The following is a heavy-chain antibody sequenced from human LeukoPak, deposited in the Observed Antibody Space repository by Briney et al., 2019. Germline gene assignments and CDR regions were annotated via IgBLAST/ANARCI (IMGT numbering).Heavy chain of an antibody. V-gene: IGHV1-18*01. J-gene: IGHJ4*02. CDR1: GYTFTSYG. D-gene: IGHD3-9*01. CDR3: ARDRILTGYYIPPGSDFDY. Sequence: GASVKVSCKASGYTFTSYGISWVRQAPGQGLEWMGWISAYNGNTNYAQKLQGRVTMTTDTSTSTAYMELRSLRSDDTAVYYCARDRILTGYYIPPGSDFDYWGQGTLVTVSS. CDR2: ISAYNGNT.